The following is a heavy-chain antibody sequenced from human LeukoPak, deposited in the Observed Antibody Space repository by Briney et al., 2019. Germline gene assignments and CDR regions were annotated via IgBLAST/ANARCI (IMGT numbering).Heavy chain of an antibody. CDR1: DGSISSSSYY. Sequence: SETLSLTCNVSDGSISSSSYYWGWIRQPPGKGLEWIGSIYYSGSTYYNPSLKSRVTISVDTSKNQFSLKLSSVTAADTAVYYCARDSYYDYGMDVWGKGTTVTVSS. CDR3: ARDSYYDYGMDV. V-gene: IGHV4-39*07. D-gene: IGHD3-22*01. J-gene: IGHJ6*04. CDR2: IYYSGST.